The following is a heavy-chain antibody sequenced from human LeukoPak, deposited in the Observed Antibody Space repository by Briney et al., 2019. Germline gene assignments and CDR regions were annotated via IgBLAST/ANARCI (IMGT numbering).Heavy chain of an antibody. D-gene: IGHD6-13*01. V-gene: IGHV1-2*02. CDR3: ASIAAAGTVDY. CDR2: INLKSGVT. CDR1: GYTFTEYY. J-gene: IGHJ4*02. Sequence: ASVKVSCKASGYTFTEYYMHWVRQAPGQGLEWMGWINLKSGVTNYSHKVQDRVTMTRDTSTNTAYMDLRSLRSDDTAVYYCASIAAAGTVDYWGQGTLVTVSS.